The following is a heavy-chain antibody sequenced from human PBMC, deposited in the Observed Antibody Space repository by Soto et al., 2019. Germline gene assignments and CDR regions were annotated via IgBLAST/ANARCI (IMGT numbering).Heavy chain of an antibody. Sequence: SETLSLTCAVSGDPIISIYHWAWIRQPPGRGLEWIASIYHTGTTYYTPSLKSRVTISVDTSKNQFSLRLSSVTAADSAVYFCERTDNVGYYQHFGQGNLVTVSS. J-gene: IGHJ1*01. CDR1: GDPIISIYH. CDR2: IYHTGTT. V-gene: IGHV4-38-2*01. D-gene: IGHD3-3*01. CDR3: ERTDNVGYYQH.